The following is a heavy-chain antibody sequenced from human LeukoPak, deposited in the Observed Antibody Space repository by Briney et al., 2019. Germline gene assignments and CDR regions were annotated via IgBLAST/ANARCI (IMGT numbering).Heavy chain of an antibody. J-gene: IGHJ4*02. V-gene: IGHV3-23*01. Sequence: PGGSLRLSCAASGFTFSSYAMSWVRQAPGKGLEWVSAISGSGGSTYYADSVKGRFTISRDNSKSTVYLQMNSLRAEDTAVYYCAKDGREDTVMVAHFDYWGQGILVTVSS. CDR2: ISGSGGST. D-gene: IGHD5-18*01. CDR1: GFTFSSYA. CDR3: AKDGREDTVMVAHFDY.